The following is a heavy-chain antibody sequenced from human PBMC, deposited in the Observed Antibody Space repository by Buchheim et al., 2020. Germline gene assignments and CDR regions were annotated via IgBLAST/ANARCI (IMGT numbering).Heavy chain of an antibody. Sequence: QVQLQEPGPGLVKPSETLSLTCSVSSGSMSNYYWSWIRQSPGKGLEWIGYIYHSGGIKYNPSLKRRVTISVDTSKSQFSLKLSSVTAADTAVYCCARGVWANYYDSSGHYIDYWGQGTL. D-gene: IGHD3-22*01. CDR1: SGSMSNYY. CDR2: IYHSGGI. J-gene: IGHJ4*02. CDR3: ARGVWANYYDSSGHYIDY. V-gene: IGHV4-59*01.